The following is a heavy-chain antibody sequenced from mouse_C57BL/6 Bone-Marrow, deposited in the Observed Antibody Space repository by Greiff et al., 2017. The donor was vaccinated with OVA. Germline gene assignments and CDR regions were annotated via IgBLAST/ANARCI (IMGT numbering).Heavy chain of an antibody. Sequence: QVQLKESGPGLVQPSQSLSKTCTVSGFSLTSYGVHWVRQSPGKGLEWLGVIWRGGSTDYNAAFMSRLSITKDNSKSQVFFKMNSLQADDTAIYYCAKNLGTGTWYFDVWGTGTTVTVSS. J-gene: IGHJ1*03. V-gene: IGHV2-5*01. CDR3: AKNLGTGTWYFDV. CDR1: GFSLTSYG. D-gene: IGHD4-1*01. CDR2: IWRGGST.